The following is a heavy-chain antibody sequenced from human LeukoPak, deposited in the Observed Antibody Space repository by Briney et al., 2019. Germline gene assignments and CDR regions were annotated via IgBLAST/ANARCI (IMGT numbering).Heavy chain of an antibody. Sequence: GGSLRLSCAASGFTFSNAWMSWVRQAPGKGLEWVDRIKTKTDGGTTDYAAPVKGRFTISGDDSKNTLYLQMNSLKTEDTAVYYCTTDEVVVAATAFDYWGQGTLVTVSS. J-gene: IGHJ4*02. CDR3: TTDEVVVAATAFDY. V-gene: IGHV3-15*01. CDR1: GFTFSNAW. CDR2: IKTKTDGGTT. D-gene: IGHD2-15*01.